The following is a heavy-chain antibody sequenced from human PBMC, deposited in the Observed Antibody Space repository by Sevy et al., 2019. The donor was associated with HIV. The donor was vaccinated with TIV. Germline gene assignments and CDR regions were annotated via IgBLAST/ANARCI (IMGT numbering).Heavy chain of an antibody. CDR3: ARTFGGTYSFDY. CDR2: ISGSGGST. CDR1: GFTFSSYA. Sequence: GGSLRLSCAASGFTFSSYAMSWVRQAPGKGLEWVSAISGSGGSTYYADSVKGRFTISRDNSKNTLYLQMNSLRAEDTAVYYCARTFGGTYSFDYWGQGTLVTVSS. J-gene: IGHJ4*02. D-gene: IGHD3-16*01. V-gene: IGHV3-23*01.